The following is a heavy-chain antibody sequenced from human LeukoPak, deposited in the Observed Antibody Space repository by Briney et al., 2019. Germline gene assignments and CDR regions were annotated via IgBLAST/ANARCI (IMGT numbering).Heavy chain of an antibody. Sequence: PSETLSLTCTVSGGSISSGSYYWSWIRQPAGTGLEWIGRIYTSGSTNYNPSLKSRVTISVDTSKNQFSLKLSSVTAADTAVYYCARQVEDYYDSSGYFDYWGQGTLVTVSS. V-gene: IGHV4-61*02. CDR2: IYTSGST. CDR3: ARQVEDYYDSSGYFDY. J-gene: IGHJ4*02. D-gene: IGHD3-22*01. CDR1: GGSISSGSYY.